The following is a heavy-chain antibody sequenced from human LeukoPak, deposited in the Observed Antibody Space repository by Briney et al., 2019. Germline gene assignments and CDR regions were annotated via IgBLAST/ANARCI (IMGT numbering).Heavy chain of an antibody. J-gene: IGHJ4*02. CDR1: GNSISSGDNY. CDR3: ARVTTGTVDC. V-gene: IGHV4-61*10. CDR2: ISYSGST. Sequence: SETLSLTCTVSGNSISSGDNYWSWIRQPARKGLEWVGYISYSGSTNYNPSLKSRVTISVDTSKNRFSLKLNSVTAADTALYYCARVTTGTVDCWGQGTLVTVSS. D-gene: IGHD1-1*01.